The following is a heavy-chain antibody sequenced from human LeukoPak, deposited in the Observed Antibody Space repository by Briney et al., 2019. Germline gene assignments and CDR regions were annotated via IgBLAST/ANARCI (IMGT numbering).Heavy chain of an antibody. Sequence: ASVKVSCKVSGYTLTELSMHWVRQAPGKGLEWMGGFDPEDGETIYAQKFQGRVTMTEDTSTDTAYMGLSSLRSEDTAVYYCAAASSQLISYSGYAPFDYWGQGTLVTVSS. CDR1: GYTLTELS. CDR3: AAASSQLISYSGYAPFDY. D-gene: IGHD5-12*01. J-gene: IGHJ4*02. CDR2: FDPEDGET. V-gene: IGHV1-24*01.